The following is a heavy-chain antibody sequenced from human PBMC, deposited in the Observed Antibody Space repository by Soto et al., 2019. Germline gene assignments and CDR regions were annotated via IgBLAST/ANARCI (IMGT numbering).Heavy chain of an antibody. CDR1: GDAISNSY. D-gene: IGHD1-20*01. CDR2: VHDSGST. Sequence: PSETLSLTCSVSGDAISNSYWSWSRQTPGKGLEWIGCVHDSGSTDYNPSLKGRVTMSRHTSKSQFTLNLSSVTAADSATYYCARGTRALITSFFAYWGQGIPVTVSS. V-gene: IGHV4-59*01. CDR3: ARGTRALITSFFAY. J-gene: IGHJ4*02.